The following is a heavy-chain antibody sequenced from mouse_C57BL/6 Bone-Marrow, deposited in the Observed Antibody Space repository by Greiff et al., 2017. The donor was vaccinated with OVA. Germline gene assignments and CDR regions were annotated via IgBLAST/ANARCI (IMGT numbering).Heavy chain of an antibody. Sequence: QVQLQQPGAELVRPGTSVKLSCKASGYTFTSYWMHWVKQRPGQGLEWIGVIDPSDSYTNYNQKFKGKATLTVDTSSSTAYMQLSSLTSEDAAVYYCAIYYYGSSPDYYAMDYWGQGTSVTVSS. CDR2: IDPSDSYT. J-gene: IGHJ4*01. D-gene: IGHD1-1*01. V-gene: IGHV1-59*01. CDR3: AIYYYGSSPDYYAMDY. CDR1: GYTFTSYW.